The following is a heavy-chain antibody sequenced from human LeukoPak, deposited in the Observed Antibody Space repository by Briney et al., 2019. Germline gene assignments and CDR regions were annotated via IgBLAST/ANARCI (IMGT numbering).Heavy chain of an antibody. CDR3: AKAHGYSYGSSVS. Sequence: GGSLRLSCAASGFTFSSYAMSWVRQAPGKGLEWVSAISGSGGSSYYADSVKGRFTISRDNSKNTLYLQMNSLRAEDTAVYYCAKAHGYSYGSSVSWGQGTLVTVSS. D-gene: IGHD5-18*01. J-gene: IGHJ4*02. CDR2: ISGSGGSS. CDR1: GFTFSSYA. V-gene: IGHV3-23*01.